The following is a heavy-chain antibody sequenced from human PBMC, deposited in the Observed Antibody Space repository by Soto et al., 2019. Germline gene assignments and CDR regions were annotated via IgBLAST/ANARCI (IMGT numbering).Heavy chain of an antibody. CDR1: GFTFSAYA. CDR3: APMGV. CDR2: ISGSDNST. J-gene: IGHJ6*02. V-gene: IGHV3-23*01. Sequence: EVQLWESGGGLVQPGGSLRRSCAASGFTFSAYAMSWVRQAPGKGLEWVSAISGSDNSTYYADSVKGRFTISRDNSKNTLYLQMSSLRADDTAVYYWAPMGVWGQGTTVTVSS.